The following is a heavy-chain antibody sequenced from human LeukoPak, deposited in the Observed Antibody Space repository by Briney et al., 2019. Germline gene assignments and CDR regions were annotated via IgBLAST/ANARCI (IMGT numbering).Heavy chain of an antibody. Sequence: GGSLRLSCAASGFTFSTYWLSWVRLTPGKGLEWLANIKEDGTEKNYVDSVKGRFAISRDNAKNSLYLQMNSLRAEDTAVYYCAKRASQYSYYMDVWGKGTTVTISS. J-gene: IGHJ6*03. V-gene: IGHV3-7*03. CDR3: AKRASQYSYYMDV. CDR1: GFTFSTYW. CDR2: IKEDGTEK.